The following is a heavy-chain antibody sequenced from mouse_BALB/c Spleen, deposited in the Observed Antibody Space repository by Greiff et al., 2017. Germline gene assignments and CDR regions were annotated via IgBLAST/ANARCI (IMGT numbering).Heavy chain of an antibody. CDR2: ISCYNGAT. D-gene: IGHD2-4*01. V-gene: IGHV1S34*01. CDR3: GRRGDYDDHGYFDY. Sequence: LVKTGASVKISCKASGYSFTGYYMHWVKQSHGKSLEWIGYISCYNGATSYNQKFKGKGTFTVDTSSSTAYMQFNSLTSEDSAVYYCGRRGDYDDHGYFDYWGQGTTLTVSS. CDR1: GYSFTGYY. J-gene: IGHJ2*01.